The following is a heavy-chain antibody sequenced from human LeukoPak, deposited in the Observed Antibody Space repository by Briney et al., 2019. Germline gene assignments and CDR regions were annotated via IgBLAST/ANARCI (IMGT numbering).Heavy chain of an antibody. CDR1: GFTFNIYA. D-gene: IGHD5-18*01. J-gene: IGHJ4*02. CDR2: IYYDGSVK. CDR3: ARGGGVDAAMALDY. V-gene: IGHV3-33*01. Sequence: GRSLRLSCAASGFTFNIYAMHWVRQAPGQGLEWVAIIYYDGSVKYYADSVKGRFTISRDSSKNTVYHIMNRLRADDTAVYYCARGGGVDAAMALDYWGQGTLVAVSS.